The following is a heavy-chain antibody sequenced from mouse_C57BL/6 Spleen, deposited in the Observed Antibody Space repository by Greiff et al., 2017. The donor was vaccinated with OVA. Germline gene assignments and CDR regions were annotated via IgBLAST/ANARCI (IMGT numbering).Heavy chain of an antibody. CDR3: ARFPLAWFAY. Sequence: VQLKESGPELVKPGASVKMSCKASGYTFTDYNMHWVKQSHGKSLEWIGYINPNNGGTSYNQKFKGKATLTVNKSSSTAYMELRSLTSEDSAVYYCARFPLAWFAYWGQGTLVTVSA. CDR2: INPNNGGT. V-gene: IGHV1-22*01. CDR1: GYTFTDYN. J-gene: IGHJ3*01.